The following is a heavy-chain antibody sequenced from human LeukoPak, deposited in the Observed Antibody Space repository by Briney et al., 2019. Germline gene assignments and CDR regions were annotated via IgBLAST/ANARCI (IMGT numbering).Heavy chain of an antibody. Sequence: ASVKVSCKASGYTFTSYYMHWVRQAPGQGLEWMGWISAYNGNTNYAQKLQGRVTMTTDTSTSTAYMELRSLRSDDTAVYYCARLAGGSSSSSVRWFDPWGQGTLVTVSS. D-gene: IGHD6-6*01. J-gene: IGHJ5*02. CDR1: GYTFTSYY. CDR2: ISAYNGNT. V-gene: IGHV1-18*04. CDR3: ARLAGGSSSSSVRWFDP.